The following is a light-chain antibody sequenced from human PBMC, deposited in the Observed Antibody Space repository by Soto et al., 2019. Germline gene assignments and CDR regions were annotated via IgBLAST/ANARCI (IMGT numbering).Light chain of an antibody. V-gene: IGLV2-11*01. CDR3: CLYTASYSV. CDR2: DVS. J-gene: IGLJ2*01. CDR1: SSDVGGFDF. Sequence: QSALTQPRSVSGSPGQSVAISCTATSSDVGGFDFVSWYQQHPGKAPKLVIYDVSKRPSGVPDRFSGSRSGDTASLTISGRQAEDEADYYCCLYTASYSVFGGGTKLTVL.